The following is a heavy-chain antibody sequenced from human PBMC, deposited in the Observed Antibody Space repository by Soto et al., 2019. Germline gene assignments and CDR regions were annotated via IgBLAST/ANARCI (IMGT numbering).Heavy chain of an antibody. V-gene: IGHV3-30*18. J-gene: IGHJ4*02. CDR3: TKDLGQWATTEYYFDY. D-gene: IGHD4-17*01. Sequence: QVQLVESGGGLLQPGGSLRLSCAASGFTFGSHPMHWVRQPPGKGLEWVAVISYDGRSAYYSDSVKGRFTISRDNSKNILYLEKDSLRGEDTAVYYCTKDLGQWATTEYYFDYWGQGARVTVSS. CDR1: GFTFGSHP. CDR2: ISYDGRSA.